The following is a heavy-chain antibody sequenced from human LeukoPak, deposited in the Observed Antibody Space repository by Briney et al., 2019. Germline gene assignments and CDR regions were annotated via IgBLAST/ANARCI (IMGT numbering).Heavy chain of an antibody. D-gene: IGHD4-17*01. CDR1: GYTFTSYY. CDR2: INPSGGST. Sequence: ASVKVSCKASGYTFTSYYMHWVRQAPGQGLEWMGIINPSGGSTSYAQKFQGRVTMTRDTSTSTVYMELSSLRSEDTAVYYCARASSGDYSLLYDAFDIWGQGTMATVSS. CDR3: ARASSGDYSLLYDAFDI. J-gene: IGHJ3*02. V-gene: IGHV1-46*01.